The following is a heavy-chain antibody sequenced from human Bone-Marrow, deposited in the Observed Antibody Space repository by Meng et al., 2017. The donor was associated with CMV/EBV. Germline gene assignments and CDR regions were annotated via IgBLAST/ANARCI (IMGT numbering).Heavy chain of an antibody. CDR3: ARVATWYCSSTSCSYFDY. Sequence: KVSCKGSGYSFTSYWIGWVRQMPGKGLEWMGIIYPGDSDTRYSPSFQGQVTISADKSISTAYLQWSSLKASDTAMYYCARVATWYCSSTSCSYFDYWGQGTLATFSS. D-gene: IGHD2-2*01. V-gene: IGHV5-51*01. CDR1: GYSFTSYW. J-gene: IGHJ4*02. CDR2: IYPGDSDT.